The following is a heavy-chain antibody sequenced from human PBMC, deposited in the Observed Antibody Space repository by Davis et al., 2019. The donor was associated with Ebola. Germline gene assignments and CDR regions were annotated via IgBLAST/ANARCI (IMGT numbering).Heavy chain of an antibody. D-gene: IGHD2-2*01. CDR1: GFTFSSYR. CDR2: ISSGSSYI. CDR3: AREGLCSSASCLDY. J-gene: IGHJ4*02. V-gene: IGHV3-21*01. Sequence: GESLKISCAASGFTFSSYRMIWVRQAPGKGLEWVSSISSGSSYIYYADSVRGRFTISRDNAKDSLYLQMNSLRAEDTAVYYCAREGLCSSASCLDYWGQGTLVTVSS.